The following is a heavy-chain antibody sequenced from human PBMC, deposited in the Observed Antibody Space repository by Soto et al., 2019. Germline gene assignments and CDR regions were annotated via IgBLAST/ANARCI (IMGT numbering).Heavy chain of an antibody. CDR3: ARDLQPTHYGGHNWFDP. Sequence: GASVKVSCKASGYTFTSYGISWVRQAPGQGLEWMGGISPIIGKANYAQKFQGRVTITADESTSTAYMELSSLRSEDTAVYYCARDLQPTHYGGHNWFDPWGQGTLVTVSS. D-gene: IGHD4-17*01. CDR2: ISPIIGKA. J-gene: IGHJ5*02. CDR1: GYTFTSYG. V-gene: IGHV1-69*13.